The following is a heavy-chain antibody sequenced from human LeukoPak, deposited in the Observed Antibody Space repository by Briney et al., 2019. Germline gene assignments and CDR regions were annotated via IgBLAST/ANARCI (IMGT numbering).Heavy chain of an antibody. CDR2: INTDGSIT. Sequence: PGGSLRLSCAASGFTFSDYWIHWVRQAPGNGQVWVSRINTDGSITNYADSVKGRFSISRDNAKNTLYLQMSSLRAEDTAVYYRARDRGPRTGFMVREAYDYWGQGTLVTVSS. V-gene: IGHV3-74*01. J-gene: IGHJ4*02. CDR1: GFTFSDYW. CDR3: ARDRGPRTGFMVREAYDY. D-gene: IGHD3-10*01.